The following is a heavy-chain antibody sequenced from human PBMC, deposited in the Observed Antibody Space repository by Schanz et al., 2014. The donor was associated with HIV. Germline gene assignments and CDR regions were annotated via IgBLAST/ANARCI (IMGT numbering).Heavy chain of an antibody. CDR2: ISYDRRNK. Sequence: VRLLESGGGLVQPGGSLRLACSASGFNFSNYAMHWVRQTAGKGLEWVAVISYDRRNKYYADSVKGRFTISRDNSKNTLFLQMNSLRAEDTAMYYCAKDQGDVTGTPFDYWGQGTLVTVSS. V-gene: IGHV3-30*18. CDR3: AKDQGDVTGTPFDY. CDR1: GFNFSNYA. D-gene: IGHD1-20*01. J-gene: IGHJ4*02.